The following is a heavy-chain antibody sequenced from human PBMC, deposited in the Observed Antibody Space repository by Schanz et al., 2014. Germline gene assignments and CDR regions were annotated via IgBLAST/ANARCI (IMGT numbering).Heavy chain of an antibody. CDR3: AKEESPPSLVDY. Sequence: VQLVESGGCLVQPGGSLRLSCAASGFTVRSYAMHWVRQAPGKGLEWVAAISYDGSNQYYTDSVKGRFTVSRDNSKNTVYLQMNSLRAEDTAVYYCAKEESPPSLVDYWGQGTLVTVSS. J-gene: IGHJ4*02. CDR2: ISYDGSNQ. CDR1: GFTVRSYA. V-gene: IGHV3-30*04.